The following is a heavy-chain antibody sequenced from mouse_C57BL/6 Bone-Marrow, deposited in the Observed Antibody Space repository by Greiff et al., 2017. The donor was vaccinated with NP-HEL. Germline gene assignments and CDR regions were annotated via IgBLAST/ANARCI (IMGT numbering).Heavy chain of an antibody. Sequence: VQLQQPGAELVKPGASVKLSCKASGYTFTSYWMQWVKQRPGQGLEWIGEIDPSDSYTNYNQKFKGKAILTADTSSSTAYMQLSSLTSGDSAIYYCAREGVVYDGYYVWFANWGQGTLVTVSA. V-gene: IGHV1-50*01. CDR1: GYTFTSYW. CDR3: AREGVVYDGYYVWFAN. J-gene: IGHJ3*01. CDR2: IDPSDSYT. D-gene: IGHD2-3*01.